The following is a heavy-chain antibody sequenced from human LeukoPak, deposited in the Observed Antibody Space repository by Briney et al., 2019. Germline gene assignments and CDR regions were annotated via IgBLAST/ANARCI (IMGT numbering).Heavy chain of an antibody. J-gene: IGHJ4*02. V-gene: IGHV4-59*08. CDR2: IYDSGST. Sequence: PSETLSLTCNVSGDSISSDYWSWIRQPPGKGLEWIGYIYDSGSTNYNPPLKSRVTISLDTSKNQFSLKVSSVTAADTAMYYCATTRWTSERGGFDYWGQGTLVTVSS. D-gene: IGHD1-1*01. CDR3: ATTRWTSERGGFDY. CDR1: GDSISSDY.